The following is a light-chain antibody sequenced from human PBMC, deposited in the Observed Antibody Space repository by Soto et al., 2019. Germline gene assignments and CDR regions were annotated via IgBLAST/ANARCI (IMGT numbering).Light chain of an antibody. CDR3: HQYGSSPFT. V-gene: IGKV3-20*01. Sequence: EVVLTQSPATLSLSPGECATLSCRAKRSVSANYLAWYQQKPGQAPRLLIYGASSRATAIPDRFSGSGSGTDFTLTISTLEPEDFAVFYCHQYGSSPFTFGPGTKVDIK. CDR1: RSVSANY. CDR2: GAS. J-gene: IGKJ3*01.